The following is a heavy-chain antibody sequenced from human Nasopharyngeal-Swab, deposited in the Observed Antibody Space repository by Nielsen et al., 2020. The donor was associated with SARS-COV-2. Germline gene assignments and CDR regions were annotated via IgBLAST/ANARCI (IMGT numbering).Heavy chain of an antibody. V-gene: IGHV3-33*01. CDR1: GFSFSTYG. CDR3: VRDTPAMFAY. Sequence: LSLTCAASGFSFSTYGMHWVRQSPVKGLEWLTNIWYDGSNKYYADSVKGRFTVSRDNSKNTLFLEMDSLRVEDTAVYYCVRDTPAMFAYWGQGMLVTVSS. J-gene: IGHJ4*02. CDR2: IWYDGSNK.